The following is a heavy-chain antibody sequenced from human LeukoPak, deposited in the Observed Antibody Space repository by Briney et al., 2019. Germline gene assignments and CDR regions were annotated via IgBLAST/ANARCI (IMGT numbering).Heavy chain of an antibody. CDR3: AKGRSGRYYSYFDY. CDR1: GFIFSSYG. V-gene: IGHV3-30*02. J-gene: IGHJ4*02. Sequence: PGGSLRLSCAASGFIFSSYGMHWVRQAPGKGLEWVAFIENDGSSKYSADSVRGRFTISRDNSKNTLYLQMNSLRAEDTAVYYCAKGRSGRYYSYFDYWGQGTLVTVSS. D-gene: IGHD1-26*01. CDR2: IENDGSSK.